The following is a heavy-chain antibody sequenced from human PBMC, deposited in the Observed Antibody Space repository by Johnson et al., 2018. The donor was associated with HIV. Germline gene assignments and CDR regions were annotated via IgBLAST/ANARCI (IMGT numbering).Heavy chain of an antibody. D-gene: IGHD3-10*01. CDR3: TRWGGAFDI. CDR2: IRSKANSYAT. Sequence: VQLVESGGGLVKPGGSLRLSCAASGFTFSDYYMSWIRQAPGKGLEWVGRIRSKANSYATAYAASVKGRFTISRDDSKNTAYLQMNSLKTEDTAVYYCTRWGGAFDIWGQGTMVTVSS. V-gene: IGHV3-73*01. CDR1: GFTFSDYY. J-gene: IGHJ3*02.